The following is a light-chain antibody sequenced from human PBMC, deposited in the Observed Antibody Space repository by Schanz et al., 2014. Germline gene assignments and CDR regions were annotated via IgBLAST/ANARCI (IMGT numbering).Light chain of an antibody. Sequence: QSALTQPASVSGSPGQSITISCTGTSGDVGAYNYVSWYQHHPGKAPKLMIFDVSHRPSGVSNRFSGSKSGNTASLTISGLQAEDEADYYCCSYAGSNTRRWVFGGGTKLTVL. CDR2: DVS. CDR3: CSYAGSNTRRWV. CDR1: SGDVGAYNY. J-gene: IGLJ3*02. V-gene: IGLV2-14*03.